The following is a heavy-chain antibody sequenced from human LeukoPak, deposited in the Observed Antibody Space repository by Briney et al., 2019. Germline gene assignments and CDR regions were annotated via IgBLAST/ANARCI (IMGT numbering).Heavy chain of an antibody. J-gene: IGHJ4*02. V-gene: IGHV3-23*01. Sequence: AGGSLRLSCAASGFTFSSYAMSWVRQAPGKGLEWVSAISGSGGSTYYADSVKGRFTISRDNSKNTLYLQMNSLRAEDTAVYYCAKDSSSWYWYFDYWGQGTLVTVSS. D-gene: IGHD6-13*01. CDR1: GFTFSSYA. CDR3: AKDSSSWYWYFDY. CDR2: ISGSGGST.